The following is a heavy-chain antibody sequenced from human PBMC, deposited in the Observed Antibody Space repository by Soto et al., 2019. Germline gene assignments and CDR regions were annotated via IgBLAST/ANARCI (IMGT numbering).Heavy chain of an antibody. CDR1: GGTFSSYA. CDR3: ARGSYYDSSGLAVSIDY. J-gene: IGHJ4*02. D-gene: IGHD3-22*01. V-gene: IGHV1-69*12. CDR2: IIPIFGTA. Sequence: QVQLVQSGAEVKKPGSSVKVSCKASGGTFSSYAISWVRQAPGQGLEWMGGIIPIFGTANYAQKFQGRVTITAVESTSTAYMELGSLRSEDTAVYYCARGSYYDSSGLAVSIDYWGQGTLVTVSS.